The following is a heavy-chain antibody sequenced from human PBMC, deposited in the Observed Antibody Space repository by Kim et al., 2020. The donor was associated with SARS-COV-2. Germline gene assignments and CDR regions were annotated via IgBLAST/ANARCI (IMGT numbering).Heavy chain of an antibody. CDR2: TYYRSKWYN. D-gene: IGHD1-26*01. CDR1: GDSVSSNSAA. Sequence: SQTLSLTCAISGDSVSSNSAAWNWIRQSPSRGLEWLGRTYYRSKWYNDYAVSVKSRITINPDTSKNQFSLQLNSVTPEDTAVYYCARGEGVGSLEPNNWFDPWGQGTLVTVSS. J-gene: IGHJ5*02. CDR3: ARGEGVGSLEPNNWFDP. V-gene: IGHV6-1*01.